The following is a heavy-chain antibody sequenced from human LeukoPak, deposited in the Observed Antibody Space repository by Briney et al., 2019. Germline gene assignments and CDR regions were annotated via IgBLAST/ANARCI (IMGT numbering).Heavy chain of an antibody. Sequence: GSLRLSCAASGFTFSSYGMHWVRQAPGKGLEWVAVISYDGSNKYYADSVKGRFTISRDNAKNSLYLQMNSLRAEDTALYFCAKDIGATDYTPEAFHIWGQGTMVTVSS. D-gene: IGHD4-11*01. CDR3: AKDIGATDYTPEAFHI. CDR2: ISYDGSNK. V-gene: IGHV3-30*18. CDR1: GFTFSSYG. J-gene: IGHJ3*02.